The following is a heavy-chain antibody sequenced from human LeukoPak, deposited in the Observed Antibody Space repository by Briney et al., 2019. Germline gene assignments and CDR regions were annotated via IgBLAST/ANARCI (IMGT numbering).Heavy chain of an antibody. CDR2: ITSSSSYI. D-gene: IGHD2-8*01. CDR1: GFTFSSYT. V-gene: IGHV3-21*01. Sequence: GGSLRLSCAASGFTFSSYTMNWVRQAPGKGLEWVSSITSSSSYIYYADSVMGRFTISRDNAKNSLYLQMNSLRAEDTALYYCARNWANRYFDYWGQGTLVTVSS. J-gene: IGHJ4*02. CDR3: ARNWANRYFDY.